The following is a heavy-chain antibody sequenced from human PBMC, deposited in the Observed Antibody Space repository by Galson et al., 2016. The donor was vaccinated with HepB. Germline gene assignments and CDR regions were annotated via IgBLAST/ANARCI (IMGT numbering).Heavy chain of an antibody. J-gene: IGHJ4*02. CDR1: GFTFSSYT. Sequence: SLRLSCAASGFTFSSYTVNWVRQAPGKGLEWVSYISSSSSTIYYADSVKGRFTISRDNAKNSLFLQMNSLRAEDTALYYCARDRVGLDYWGQGTLVTVSS. CDR3: ARDRVGLDY. CDR2: ISSSSSTI. V-gene: IGHV3-48*04. D-gene: IGHD1-26*01.